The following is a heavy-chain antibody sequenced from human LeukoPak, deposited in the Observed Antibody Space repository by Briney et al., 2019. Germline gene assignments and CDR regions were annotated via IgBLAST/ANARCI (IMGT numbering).Heavy chain of an antibody. J-gene: IGHJ4*02. CDR3: ARDLYGSFTMVRGVITDY. CDR2: INPNSGAT. V-gene: IGHV1-2*02. CDR1: GYTFTGYY. Sequence: ASVKVSCKASGYTFTGYYMHWVRQAPGQGLEWMGWINPNSGATNYAQKFQGRVTMTRDTSISTAYMELSRLRSDDTAVYYCARDLYGSFTMVRGVITDYWGQGTLVTVSS. D-gene: IGHD3-10*01.